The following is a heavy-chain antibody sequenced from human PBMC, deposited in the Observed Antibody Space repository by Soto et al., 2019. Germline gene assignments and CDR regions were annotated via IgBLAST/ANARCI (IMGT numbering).Heavy chain of an antibody. J-gene: IGHJ4*02. CDR1: GGSISSSNW. Sequence: SETLSLTCAVSGGSISSSNWWSWVRQPPGKGLEWIGEIYHSGSTNYNPSLKSRVTISVDKSKNQFSLKLSSVTAADTAVYYCASLSNSGWDLYYFDYWGQGTLVTVSS. CDR3: ASLSNSGWDLYYFDY. CDR2: IYHSGST. D-gene: IGHD6-19*01. V-gene: IGHV4-4*02.